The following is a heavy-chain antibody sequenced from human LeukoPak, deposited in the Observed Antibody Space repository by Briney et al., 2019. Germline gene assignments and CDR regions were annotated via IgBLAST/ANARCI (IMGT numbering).Heavy chain of an antibody. CDR3: ARLSRYGSGNYYPDY. V-gene: IGHV4-59*08. D-gene: IGHD3-10*01. CDR2: IHYSGST. Sequence: PSETLSLTCTVSGGSISGYYWSWIRQPPGKGLEWIGYIHYSGSTNYNASLKSRVTISVDTSKNQFSLKLSSVTAADTAIYCCARLSRYGSGNYYPDYWGQGTLVTVSS. J-gene: IGHJ4*02. CDR1: GGSISGYY.